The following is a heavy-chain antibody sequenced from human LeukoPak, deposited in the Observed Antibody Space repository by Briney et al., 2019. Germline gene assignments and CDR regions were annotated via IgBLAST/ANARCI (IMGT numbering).Heavy chain of an antibody. CDR3: TRLSGQVGAPDFDY. CDR2: IRSKANSYAT. D-gene: IGHD1-26*01. Sequence: GGSLRLSCAASGFTFSGSAMRWVRQASGEGLEWVGRIRSKANSYATAYAASVKGRFTISRDDSKNTAYLQMNSLKTEDTAVYYCTRLSGQVGAPDFDYWGQGTLVTVSS. V-gene: IGHV3-73*01. J-gene: IGHJ4*02. CDR1: GFTFSGSA.